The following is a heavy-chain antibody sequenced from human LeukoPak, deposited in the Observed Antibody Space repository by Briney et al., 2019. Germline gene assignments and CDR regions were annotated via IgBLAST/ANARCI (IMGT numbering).Heavy chain of an antibody. CDR1: GGSISSGGYY. Sequence: PSQTLSLTCTVSGGSISSGGYYWSWLRQHPGKGLEWIGYIYYSGSTYYNPSLKSRVTISVDTSKNQFSLKLSSVTAADTAVYYCARVTETVVVPTLYYYYYYMDVWGKGTTVTVSS. D-gene: IGHD2-2*01. CDR2: IYYSGST. CDR3: ARVTETVVVPTLYYYYYYMDV. J-gene: IGHJ6*03. V-gene: IGHV4-31*03.